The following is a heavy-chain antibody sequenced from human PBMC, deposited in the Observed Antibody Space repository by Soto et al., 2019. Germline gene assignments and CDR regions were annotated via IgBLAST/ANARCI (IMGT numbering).Heavy chain of an antibody. D-gene: IGHD6-19*01. CDR1: GFTFSNAW. CDR3: TKIYWRLALDDAFDI. CDR2: IKSKTDGGTT. Sequence: EVQLVESGGGLVKPGGSLRLSCAASGFTFSNAWMSWVRQAPGKGLEWVGRIKSKTDGGTTDYAAPVKGRFTISRDDSKNTLDLKMNSLKSEDTAVYYCTKIYWRLALDDAFDIWGQGTMVTVSS. J-gene: IGHJ3*02. V-gene: IGHV3-15*01.